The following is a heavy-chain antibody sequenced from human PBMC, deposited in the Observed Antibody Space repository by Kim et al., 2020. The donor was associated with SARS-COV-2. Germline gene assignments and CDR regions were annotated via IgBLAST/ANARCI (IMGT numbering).Heavy chain of an antibody. J-gene: IGHJ4*02. Sequence: ASVKVSCKASGGTFSSYAISWVRQAPGQGLEWMGGIIPIFGTANYAQKFQGRVTITADESTSTAYMELSSLRSEDTAVYYCARDKVPGAYCGGDCYYGNDYCGQRTLGTVSS. CDR1: GGTFSSYA. V-gene: IGHV1-69*13. CDR2: IIPIFGTA. D-gene: IGHD2-21*02. CDR3: ARDKVPGAYCGGDCYYGNDY.